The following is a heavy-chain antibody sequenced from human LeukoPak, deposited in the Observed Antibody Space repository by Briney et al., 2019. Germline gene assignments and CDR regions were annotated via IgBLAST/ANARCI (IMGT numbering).Heavy chain of an antibody. CDR1: NASITSNSFY. Sequence: SETLSLTCTVSNASITSNSFYWGWIRQPPGKGLEWIGSIYYSGSTYYNASLKSRVTISIDTSKNQFSLKLSSVTAADTAVYYCARDRGFGELLGFDPWGQGTLVTVSS. CDR2: IYYSGST. J-gene: IGHJ5*02. V-gene: IGHV4-39*07. CDR3: ARDRGFGELLGFDP. D-gene: IGHD3-10*01.